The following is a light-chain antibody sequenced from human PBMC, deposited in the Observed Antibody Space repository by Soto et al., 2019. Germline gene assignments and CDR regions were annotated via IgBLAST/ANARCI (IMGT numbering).Light chain of an antibody. CDR1: QSINTW. CDR3: QQYNSYSIT. CDR2: DAS. J-gene: IGKJ5*01. V-gene: IGKV1-5*01. Sequence: DIQMTQSPSTLSASVGDRLTITCRASQSINTWLAWYQQKPGKAPKLLIHDASSLASGVPSRFSGSGSGTDFTLTISSLQPDDFATYYCQQYNSYSITFGQGTLL.